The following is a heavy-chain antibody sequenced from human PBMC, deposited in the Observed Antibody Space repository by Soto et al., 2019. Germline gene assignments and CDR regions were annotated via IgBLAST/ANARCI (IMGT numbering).Heavy chain of an antibody. J-gene: IGHJ5*02. Sequence: SETLSLTCTVSGGAINSYYWTWIRQPAGKGLEWIGRIYSSGGTKYNPSLQSRVTMSLDTSKNQFSLTLTSVTAADTAVYYCARGQRFSDWFDPWGQGTLVTVYS. V-gene: IGHV4-4*07. D-gene: IGHD3-3*01. CDR3: ARGQRFSDWFDP. CDR2: IYSSGGT. CDR1: GGAINSYY.